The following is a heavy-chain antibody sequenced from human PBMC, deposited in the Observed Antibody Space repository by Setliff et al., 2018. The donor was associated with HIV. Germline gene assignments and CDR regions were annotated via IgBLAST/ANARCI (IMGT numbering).Heavy chain of an antibody. D-gene: IGHD6-13*01. CDR2: INHSGST. CDR3: AANPGIAPGGDFDY. V-gene: IGHV4-34*01. Sequence: SETLSLTCAVYGGSFSGYYWSWIRQPPGKGLEWIGEINHSGSTNYNPSLKSRVTISVDTSKNQFSLKLTSVTAADTAVYYCAANPGIAPGGDFDYWGQGTLVTVSS. CDR1: GGSFSGYY. J-gene: IGHJ4*02.